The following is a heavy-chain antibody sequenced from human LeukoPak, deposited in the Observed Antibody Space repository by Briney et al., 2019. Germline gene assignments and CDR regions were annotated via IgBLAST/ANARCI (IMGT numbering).Heavy chain of an antibody. CDR2: ISGSSSTI. J-gene: IGHJ4*02. Sequence: AGGSLRLSCAASGFTFSSYSMNWVRQAPGKGLEWVSYISGSSSTIYYADSVKGRFTISRDNAKNSLYLQMNSLRAEDTAVYYCARESYPIDYWGQGTLVTVSS. CDR3: ARESYPIDY. CDR1: GFTFSSYS. V-gene: IGHV3-48*01. D-gene: IGHD5-18*01.